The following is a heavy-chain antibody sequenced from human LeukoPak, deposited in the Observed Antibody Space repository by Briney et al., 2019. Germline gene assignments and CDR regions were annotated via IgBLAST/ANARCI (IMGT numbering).Heavy chain of an antibody. CDR1: GFTFSSY. CDR2: ISSASSYI. D-gene: IGHD4-23*01. V-gene: IGHV3-21*01. Sequence: GVSLRLSCAASGFTFSSYMNWVRQAPGKGLEWVSSISSASSYIYYPDSVKGRFTISRDNAKNSLYLQMNSLRADDTAVYYCAREKSDRGGKETFDYWGQGTLVTVS. CDR3: AREKSDRGGKETFDY. J-gene: IGHJ4*02.